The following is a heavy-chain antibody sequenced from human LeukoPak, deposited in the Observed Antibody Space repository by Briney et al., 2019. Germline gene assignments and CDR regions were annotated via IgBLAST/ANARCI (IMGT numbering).Heavy chain of an antibody. CDR1: GGSISSYP. D-gene: IGHD3-10*01. V-gene: IGHV4-4*07. CDR3: ARDRGLDGSDQLDS. Sequence: SETLSLTCTVSGGSISSYPWIWIRQPAGKGLEWIGRINSNGDTVCNPSLTSRATMSLDMTNNQFSLKLSFVTAADTAVYYCARDRGLDGSDQLDSWGPGTLVTVSS. J-gene: IGHJ5*01. CDR2: INSNGDT.